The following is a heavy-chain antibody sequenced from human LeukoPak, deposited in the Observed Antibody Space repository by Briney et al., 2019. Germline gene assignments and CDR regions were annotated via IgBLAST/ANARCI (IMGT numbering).Heavy chain of an antibody. CDR3: ARSFGVVTPYYYYYGMDV. V-gene: IGHV4-31*03. J-gene: IGHJ6*02. CDR1: GGSISSGGYY. D-gene: IGHD3-3*01. CDR2: IYYSGST. Sequence: SQTLSLTCTVSGGSISSGGYYWSWIRQHPGKGLEWIGYIYYSGSTYYNPSLKSRVTMSVDTSKNQFSLKLSSVTAADTAVYYCARSFGVVTPYYYYYGMDVWGQGTTVTVSS.